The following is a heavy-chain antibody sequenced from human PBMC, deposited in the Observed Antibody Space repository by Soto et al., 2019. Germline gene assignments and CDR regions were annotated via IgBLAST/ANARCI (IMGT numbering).Heavy chain of an antibody. D-gene: IGHD3-9*01. CDR2: INTGNGDR. CDR1: AYSFTDYA. V-gene: IGHV1-3*04. CDR3: TKGAERTVQRFLDWVCGH. Sequence: GASVKVSCKASAYSFTDYAIHWVRQAPGQRLEWMGWINTGNGDRKYSQKFQDRVTLTRDTSANTAYMELNSLQASDTATYYCTKGAERTVQRFLDWVCGHWGQGTPVTVSS. J-gene: IGHJ4*02.